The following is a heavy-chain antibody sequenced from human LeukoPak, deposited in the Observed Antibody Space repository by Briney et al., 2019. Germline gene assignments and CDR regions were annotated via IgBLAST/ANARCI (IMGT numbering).Heavy chain of an antibody. CDR3: ARDLGMGCSGGSCYAPFDY. V-gene: IGHV1-8*01. Sequence: ASVKVSCKASGYTFTSYDINWVRQATGQGLEWMGWMNPNSGNTGYAQKFQGRVTMTRNTSISTAYMELSSLRSEDTAVYYCARDLGMGCSGGSCYAPFDYWGQGTLVTVSS. CDR1: GYTFTSYD. D-gene: IGHD2-15*01. CDR2: MNPNSGNT. J-gene: IGHJ4*02.